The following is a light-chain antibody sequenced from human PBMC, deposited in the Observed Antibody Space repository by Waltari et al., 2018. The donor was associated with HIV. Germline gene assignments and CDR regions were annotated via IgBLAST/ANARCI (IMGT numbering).Light chain of an antibody. CDR2: SAS. V-gene: IGKV1-12*02. Sequence: DIQMTQSPSSVSASVGDRVTITCRASQSIGNSLAWYQQKPGLAPKLLINSASSLQSGVQSRFSDSGSGTDFTLTINSLQPEDFTTYYCQQFNSFPFTFGPGTKVDVK. CDR3: QQFNSFPFT. J-gene: IGKJ3*01. CDR1: QSIGNS.